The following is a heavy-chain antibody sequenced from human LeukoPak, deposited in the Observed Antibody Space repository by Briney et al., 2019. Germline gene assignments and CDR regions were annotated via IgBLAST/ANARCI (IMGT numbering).Heavy chain of an antibody. Sequence: SETLSLTCAVSGGSISSSNWWSWVRQPPGKGLEWIGEIYHSGSTNYNPSLKSRVTISVDTSKNQFSLKLSSVTAADTAVYYCARRPSNYYYYYMDVWGKGTTVTISS. CDR1: GGSISSSNW. J-gene: IGHJ6*03. CDR3: ARRPSNYYYYYMDV. D-gene: IGHD6-6*01. CDR2: IYHSGST. V-gene: IGHV4-4*02.